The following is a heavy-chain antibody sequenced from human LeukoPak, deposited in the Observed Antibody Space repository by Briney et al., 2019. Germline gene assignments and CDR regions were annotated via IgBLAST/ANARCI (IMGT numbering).Heavy chain of an antibody. CDR2: IYPRDGST. CDR1: GCTFTSNY. CDR3: ARDQEGFDY. V-gene: IGHV1-46*01. Sequence: ASVKVSCEASGCTFTSNYIHWVRQAPGQGLEWMGMIYPRDGSTSYAQKFQGRVTVTRDTSTSTVHMELSGLRSEDTAVYYCARDQEGFDYWGQGTLVTVSS. J-gene: IGHJ4*02.